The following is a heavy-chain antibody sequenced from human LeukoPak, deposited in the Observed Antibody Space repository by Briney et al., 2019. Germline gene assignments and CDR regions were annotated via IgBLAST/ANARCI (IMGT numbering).Heavy chain of an antibody. Sequence: GGSLRLSCAASGFTFSHYEMNWVRQTPGKGLEWVSYINSPGTTIYYADSVKGRFTISRDNVKNSLFLQMNSLRDEDTAVYYCARDDPGDYWGQGTLVTVSS. CDR3: ARDDPGDY. V-gene: IGHV3-48*03. J-gene: IGHJ4*02. CDR1: GFTFSHYE. CDR2: INSPGTTI.